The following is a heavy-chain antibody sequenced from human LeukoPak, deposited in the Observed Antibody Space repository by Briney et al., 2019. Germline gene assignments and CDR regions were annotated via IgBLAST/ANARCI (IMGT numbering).Heavy chain of an antibody. CDR2: IYYSGST. V-gene: IGHV4-59*01. D-gene: IGHD2-21*02. J-gene: IGHJ4*02. CDR3: ARDSCGGDCSFDY. Sequence: SETLSLTCTVSGGSISSYYWSWIRQPPGKGLEWIGYIYYSGSTNYNPSLKSRVTISVDTSKNQFSLKLSSVTAADTAVYYCARDSCGGDCSFDYRSQGTLVTVSS. CDR1: GGSISSYY.